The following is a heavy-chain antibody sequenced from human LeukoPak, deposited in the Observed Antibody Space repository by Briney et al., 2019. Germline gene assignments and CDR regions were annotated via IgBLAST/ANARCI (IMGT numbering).Heavy chain of an antibody. Sequence: VASVKVSCKASGYTFTGYYMHWVRQAPGQGLEWMGWINPNSGGTNYAQKFQGRVTMTRDTSISTAYMEQSRLRSDGTAVYYCARDSRIYDAFDIWGQGTMVTVSS. J-gene: IGHJ3*02. CDR3: ARDSRIYDAFDI. CDR2: INPNSGGT. V-gene: IGHV1-2*02. CDR1: GYTFTGYY. D-gene: IGHD1-14*01.